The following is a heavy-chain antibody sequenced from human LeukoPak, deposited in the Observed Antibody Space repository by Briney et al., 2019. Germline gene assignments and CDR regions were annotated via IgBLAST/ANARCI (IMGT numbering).Heavy chain of an antibody. V-gene: IGHV3-33*01. CDR2: IQYDGSNK. J-gene: IGHJ4*02. CDR1: GFTFSSYG. CDR3: ARDPFDYFGPYYFDY. D-gene: IGHD2/OR15-2a*01. Sequence: GGSLRLSCEASGFTFSSYGMHWVRQAPGKGLEWVAVIQYDGSNKYYGDSVKGRFTISRDNSKNTLYLQMSSLRADDTAVYFCARDPFDYFGPYYFDYWGQGTLVTVSS.